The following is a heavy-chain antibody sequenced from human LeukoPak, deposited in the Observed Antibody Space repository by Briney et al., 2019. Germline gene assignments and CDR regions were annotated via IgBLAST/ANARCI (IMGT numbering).Heavy chain of an antibody. CDR1: VYTFTGYY. CDR3: ASGIAVAGYYYYMDV. CDR2: IIPIFGTA. Sequence: SVKVSCKASVYTFTGYYMHWVRQAPGQGLEWMGGIIPIFGTANYAQKFQGRVTITADESTSTAYMELSSLRSEDTAVYYCASGIAVAGYYYYMDVWGKGTTVTISS. J-gene: IGHJ6*03. V-gene: IGHV1-69*13. D-gene: IGHD6-19*01.